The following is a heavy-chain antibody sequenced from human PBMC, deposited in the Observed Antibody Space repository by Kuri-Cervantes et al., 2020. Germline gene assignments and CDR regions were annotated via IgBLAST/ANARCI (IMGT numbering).Heavy chain of an antibody. CDR3: ARGSRVITMVRGVIGSFDY. CDR2: INPNSGGT. J-gene: IGHJ4*02. V-gene: IGHV1-2*02. Sequence: ASVKVSCKASGYTFTGYYMHWVRQAPGQGLEWMGWINPNSGGTNYEQKLQGRVTMTRDTSISTAYMEPSRLRSDDTAVYYCARGSRVITMVRGVIGSFDYWGQGTLVTVSS. D-gene: IGHD3-10*01. CDR1: GYTFTGYY.